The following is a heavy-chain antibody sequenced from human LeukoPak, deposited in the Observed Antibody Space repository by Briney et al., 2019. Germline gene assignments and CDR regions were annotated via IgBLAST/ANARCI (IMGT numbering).Heavy chain of an antibody. V-gene: IGHV3-21*01. CDR2: ISSSSSYI. Sequence: GGSLRLSCAASGFTFSSYSMNWVRQAPGKGLEWVSSISSSSSYIYYADSVKGRFTISRDNAKNSLHLQMNSLRAEDTAVYYCARDRRDGYTFDYWGQGTLVTVSS. D-gene: IGHD5-24*01. CDR1: GFTFSSYS. J-gene: IGHJ4*02. CDR3: ARDRRDGYTFDY.